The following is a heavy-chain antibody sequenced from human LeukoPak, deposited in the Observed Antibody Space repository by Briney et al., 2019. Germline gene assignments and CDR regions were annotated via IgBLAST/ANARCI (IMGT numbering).Heavy chain of an antibody. CDR2: ISGSGGST. CDR3: AKPSGPIAARPEFDY. CDR1: GFNFSSYA. D-gene: IGHD6-6*01. V-gene: IGHV3-23*01. J-gene: IGHJ4*02. Sequence: PGGSLRLSCAASGFNFSSYAMSWVRQAPGKGLEWVSAISGSGGSTYYADSVKGRFTISRDNSKNTLYLQMNSLRAEDTAVYYCAKPSGPIAARPEFDYWGQGTLVTVSS.